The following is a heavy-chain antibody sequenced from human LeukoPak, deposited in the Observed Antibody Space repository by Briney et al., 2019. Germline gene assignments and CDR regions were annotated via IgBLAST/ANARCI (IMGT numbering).Heavy chain of an antibody. J-gene: IGHJ4*02. V-gene: IGHV3-7*01. CDR2: IKQDESEK. Sequence: GGSLRLSCVTSGFNFGDFWMSWFRQAPGKGLQWVANIKQDESEKYYVDSVKGRFSVSRDNAKSSLYLQMNSLRAEDTAVYYCASTFAGRREWGQGTLVTVSS. D-gene: IGHD3-3*02. CDR3: ASTFAGRRE. CDR1: GFNFGDFW.